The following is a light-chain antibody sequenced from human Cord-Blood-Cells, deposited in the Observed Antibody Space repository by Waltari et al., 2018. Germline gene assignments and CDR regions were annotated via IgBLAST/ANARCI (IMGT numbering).Light chain of an antibody. Sequence: DIQMTQSTSSLSASVGDRVTITCRASQSISSYLNWYPQKPGQAPKLLIYAASSLQSGVPSRFSVSGSGTYFTLSISSLQPEDFATYYCQQSYSTPYTFGQGTKLEIK. CDR3: QQSYSTPYT. CDR1: QSISSY. CDR2: AAS. J-gene: IGKJ2*01. V-gene: IGKV1-39*01.